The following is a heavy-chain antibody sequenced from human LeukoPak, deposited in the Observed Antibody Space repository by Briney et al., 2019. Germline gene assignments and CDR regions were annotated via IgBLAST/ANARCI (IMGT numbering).Heavy chain of an antibody. J-gene: IGHJ4*02. V-gene: IGHV4-39*01. CDR3: ARHLIYYDNNSYPGDY. Sequence: PSETLSLTCTVSGGSIRSSYYYWGWIRQPPGKGLEWIGSNYYSGSTYYNPPLKSRVTISVDTSQNQFSLKLTSVTAADTAVYHCARHLIYYDNNSYPGDYWGQGTLVTVSS. CDR2: NYYSGST. D-gene: IGHD3-22*01. CDR1: GGSIRSSYYY.